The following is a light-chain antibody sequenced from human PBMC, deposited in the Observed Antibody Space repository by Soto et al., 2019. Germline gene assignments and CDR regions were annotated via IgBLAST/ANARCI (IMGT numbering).Light chain of an antibody. V-gene: IGKV1-33*01. CDR2: DAS. J-gene: IGKJ5*01. CDR1: QDIRKY. Sequence: IQMTQSPSSLSASVGDRVTITCQASQDIRKYLNWYQQKPGKAPKLLIYDASTLETGVPSRFSGSGSGTDFTFTISSLQPEDFATYYCQQYDNLPIIFGQGTLLEIK. CDR3: QQYDNLPII.